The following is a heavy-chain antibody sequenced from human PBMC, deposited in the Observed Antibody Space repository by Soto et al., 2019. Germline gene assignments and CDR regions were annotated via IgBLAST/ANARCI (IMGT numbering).Heavy chain of an antibody. D-gene: IGHD4-17*01. J-gene: IGHJ3*02. CDR1: RFTFSSYG. Sequence: PGGSLRLSCAASRFTFSSYGMHWVRQAPGKGLEWVAVISYDGSNKYYADSVKGRFTISRDNSQNTLYLEMNSLRPEDTAMYYCAKAVGAASDIWGQGTMVTVSS. CDR3: AKAVGAASDI. CDR2: ISYDGSNK. V-gene: IGHV3-30*18.